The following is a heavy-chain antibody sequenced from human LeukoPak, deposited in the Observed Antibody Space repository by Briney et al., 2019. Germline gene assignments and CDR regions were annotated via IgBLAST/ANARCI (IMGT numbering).Heavy chain of an antibody. CDR1: GFIVSSYY. Sequence: GGSLRLSCAASGFIVSSYYMSWIRQAPGKGLVWVSYISSRSSNKEYADSVKGRFTISRDNSKNSLFLQMDSLRAEDSAIYYCAREGWDLNALDIWGQGTMVTVSS. V-gene: IGHV3-11*04. J-gene: IGHJ3*02. D-gene: IGHD1-26*01. CDR2: ISSRSSNK. CDR3: AREGWDLNALDI.